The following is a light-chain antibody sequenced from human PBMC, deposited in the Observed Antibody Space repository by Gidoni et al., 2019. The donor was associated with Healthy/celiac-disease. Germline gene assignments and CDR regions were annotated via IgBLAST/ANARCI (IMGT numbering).Light chain of an antibody. CDR2: SNN. Sequence: QSALTQPPSAFGATGQRVTISCSGSSSNIGSNTVNWYQQLPGTAPKLLIYSNNQRPSGVPDRFSGSKSGTSASLAISGLQSEDEADYYCAAWDDSLNGWVFGGGTKLTVL. J-gene: IGLJ3*02. CDR3: AAWDDSLNGWV. CDR1: SSNIGSNT. V-gene: IGLV1-44*01.